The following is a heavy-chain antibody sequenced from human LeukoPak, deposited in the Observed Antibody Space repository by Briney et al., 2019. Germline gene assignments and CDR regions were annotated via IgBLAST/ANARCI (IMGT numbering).Heavy chain of an antibody. Sequence: GGSLRLSCAVSGFSFSSNAMSWVRQAPGKGLEWVSSLRGNPESSYYADSVKGRFIISRDNSRNVLYLQMNSLRVEDTAIYYCAKASPYYDILTGYYYYFDHWGQGILVTVSS. V-gene: IGHV3-23*01. CDR2: LRGNPESS. CDR1: GFSFSSNA. J-gene: IGHJ4*02. CDR3: AKASPYYDILTGYYYYFDH. D-gene: IGHD3-9*01.